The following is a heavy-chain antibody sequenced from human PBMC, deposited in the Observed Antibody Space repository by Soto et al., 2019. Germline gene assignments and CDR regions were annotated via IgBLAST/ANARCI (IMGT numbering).Heavy chain of an antibody. Sequence: QVQLQESGPGLVKPSETLSLTCTVSGGSISSYYWSWIRQPAGKGLEWIGRIYTSGSTNYNPSLKSRVNMSVDTSKYQFSLKLSSVTAADTSVYYCARVPYIVATTDYYYYYGMDVWGQGTTVTVSS. CDR2: IYTSGST. J-gene: IGHJ6*02. V-gene: IGHV4-4*07. D-gene: IGHD5-12*01. CDR1: GGSISSYY. CDR3: ARVPYIVATTDYYYYYGMDV.